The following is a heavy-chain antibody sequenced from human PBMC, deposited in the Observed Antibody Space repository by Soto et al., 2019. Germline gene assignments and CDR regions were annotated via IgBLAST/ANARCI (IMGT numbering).Heavy chain of an antibody. CDR2: ISYDGSNK. CDR1: GFTFSSYG. CDR3: AKAQPPKAVAGTDFDY. Sequence: GGSLRLSCAASGFTFSSYGMYWVRQAPGKGLEWVAVISYDGSNKYYADSVKGRFTISRDNSKNTLYLQMNSLRAEDTAVYYCAKAQPPKAVAGTDFDYWGQGTLVTVSS. D-gene: IGHD6-19*01. V-gene: IGHV3-30*18. J-gene: IGHJ4*02.